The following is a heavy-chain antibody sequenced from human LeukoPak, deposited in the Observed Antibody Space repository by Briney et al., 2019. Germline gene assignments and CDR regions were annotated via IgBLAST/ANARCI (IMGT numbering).Heavy chain of an antibody. CDR3: ASIAVAGKLDY. CDR2: ISAYNGNT. J-gene: IGHJ4*02. V-gene: IGHV1-18*01. CDR1: GYTFTSYG. Sequence: ASVKVSCKASGYTFTSYGISWARQAPGQGLEWMGWISAYNGNTNYAQKLQGRVTMTTDTSTSTAYMELRSLRSDDTAVYYCASIAVAGKLDYWGQGTLVTVSS. D-gene: IGHD6-19*01.